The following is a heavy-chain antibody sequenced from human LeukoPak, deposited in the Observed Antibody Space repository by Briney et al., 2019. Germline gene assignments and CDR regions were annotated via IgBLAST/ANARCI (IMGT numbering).Heavy chain of an antibody. CDR1: GGSISSYY. CDR3: ARVLGVITFDAFDI. V-gene: IGHV4-59*01. CDR2: IYYSGST. D-gene: IGHD3-22*01. Sequence: PSETLSLTCTVSGGSISSYYWSWIRQPPGKGLEWIGYIYYSGSTNYTPSLKSRVTISVDTSKNQFSLKLSSVTAADTAVYYCARVLGVITFDAFDIWGQGTMVTVSS. J-gene: IGHJ3*02.